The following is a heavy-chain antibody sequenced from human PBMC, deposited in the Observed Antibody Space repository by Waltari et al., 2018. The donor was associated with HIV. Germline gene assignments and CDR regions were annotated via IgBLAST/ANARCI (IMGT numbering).Heavy chain of an antibody. CDR2: ISYRVNT. V-gene: IGHV4-39*01. J-gene: IGHJ4*02. D-gene: IGHD1-26*01. CDR3: ARRLLVGSTEGAGDY. Sequence: QLQLQESGPGLVKPSETLSLTCTVSGGSISRTNYFWGWIRRPPNTALELIGSISYRVNTYYNPSLKSRVTISVDTSKNQFSLKVSSVIAADTAVYYCARRLLVGSTEGAGDYWGQGTLVTVSS. CDR1: GGSISRTNYF.